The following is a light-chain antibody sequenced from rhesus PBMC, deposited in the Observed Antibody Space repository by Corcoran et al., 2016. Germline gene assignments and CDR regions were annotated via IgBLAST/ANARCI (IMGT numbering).Light chain of an antibody. Sequence: DIHMTQSPSSLSASVGDTVTITCRASQGISNKLAWYQQKPGKVPKLLIYYASTLQSGVPSMFSGSGVGTDFRLTISSLQPEDCATYYCQHGYGTPYSFGRGTKVEIK. J-gene: IGKJ2*01. CDR3: QHGYGTPYS. CDR1: QGISNK. V-gene: IGKV1S15*01. CDR2: YAS.